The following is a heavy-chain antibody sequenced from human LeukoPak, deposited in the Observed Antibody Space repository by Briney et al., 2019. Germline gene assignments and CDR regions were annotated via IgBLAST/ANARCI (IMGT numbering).Heavy chain of an antibody. CDR2: ISGSGGST. Sequence: GASLRLPCAASGFTFSSYAMSWVRQAPGKGLEWVSAISGSGGSTYYADSVKGRFTISRDNSKNTLYLQMNSLRAEDTAVYYCAKGGYYDFWSGPQRWFDPWGQGTLVTVSS. J-gene: IGHJ5*02. CDR3: AKGGYYDFWSGPQRWFDP. CDR1: GFTFSSYA. D-gene: IGHD3-3*01. V-gene: IGHV3-23*01.